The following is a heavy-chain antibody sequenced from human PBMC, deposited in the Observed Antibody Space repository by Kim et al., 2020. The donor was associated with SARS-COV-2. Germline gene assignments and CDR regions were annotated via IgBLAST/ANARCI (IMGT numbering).Heavy chain of an antibody. D-gene: IGHD6-19*01. CDR3: ARAKGGIAVAVGY. CDR2: INHSGST. V-gene: IGHV4-34*01. CDR1: GGSFSGYY. J-gene: IGHJ4*02. Sequence: SETLSLTCAAYGGSFSGYYWSWIRQPPGKGLEWIGEINHSGSTNYNPSLKSRVTISVDTSKNQFSLKLSSVTAADTAVYYCARAKGGIAVAVGYWGQRTLVTVSS.